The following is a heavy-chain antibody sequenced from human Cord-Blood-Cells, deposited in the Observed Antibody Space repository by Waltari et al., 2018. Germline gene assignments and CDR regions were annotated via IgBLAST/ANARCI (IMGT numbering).Heavy chain of an antibody. CDR3: ATARIAARPRAFDI. CDR2: CDPEDGET. J-gene: IGHJ3*02. V-gene: IGHV1-24*01. CDR1: GYTLTELS. D-gene: IGHD6-6*01. Sequence: QVQLVQSGAEVKKPGASVKVSCKVSGYTLTELSMHWVRQAPGKGLEWMGGCDPEDGETSNAEKFQGRVTMTEDTSTDTAYMELGSLRSEDTAVYYCATARIAARPRAFDIWGQGTMVTVSS.